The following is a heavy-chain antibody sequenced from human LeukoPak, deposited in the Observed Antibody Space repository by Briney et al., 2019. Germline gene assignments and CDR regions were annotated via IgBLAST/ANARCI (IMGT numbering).Heavy chain of an antibody. D-gene: IGHD3-9*01. CDR3: ARDPYFDWLLDGDFDY. CDR2: ISSSSSYI. CDR1: GFTFSSYS. V-gene: IGHV3-21*01. J-gene: IGHJ4*02. Sequence: PGGSLRLSCAASGFTFSSYSMNWVRQAPRKGLEWVSSISSSSSYIYYADSVKGRFTISRDNAKNSLYLQMNSLRAEDTAVYYCARDPYFDWLLDGDFDYWGQGTLVTVSS.